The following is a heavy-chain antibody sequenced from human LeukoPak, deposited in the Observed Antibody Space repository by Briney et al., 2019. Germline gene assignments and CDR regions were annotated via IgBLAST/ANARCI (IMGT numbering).Heavy chain of an antibody. CDR2: ISAYNGNT. Sequence: ASVKVSCKASGYTFTSYGISWVRQAPGQGLEWMGWISAYNGNTNYAQKLQGRGTMTTDTSTSTAYTELRSLRSDDTAVYYCARALGYSGYDFNYYYMDVWGKGTTVTVSS. V-gene: IGHV1-18*01. J-gene: IGHJ6*03. CDR3: ARALGYSGYDFNYYYMDV. D-gene: IGHD5-12*01. CDR1: GYTFTSYG.